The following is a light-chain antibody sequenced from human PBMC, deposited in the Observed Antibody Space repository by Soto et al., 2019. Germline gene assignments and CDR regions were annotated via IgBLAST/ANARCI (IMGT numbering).Light chain of an antibody. CDR3: QQVDTYPMT. V-gene: IGKV1-9*01. CDR2: GAF. Sequence: DIRLTQSPSFLSASAGDRVTITCRASQDITKYLAWFQQKPGRAPKLLIYGAFTLQRGVPSRFSGRGSGTEFTLTISSLQPKDFATYYCQQVDTYPMTFGGGTKVDIK. CDR1: QDITKY. J-gene: IGKJ4*01.